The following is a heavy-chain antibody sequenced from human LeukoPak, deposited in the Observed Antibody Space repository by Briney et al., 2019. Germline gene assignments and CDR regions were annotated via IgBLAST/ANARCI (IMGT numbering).Heavy chain of an antibody. CDR3: ARFAVPAARLYYLDY. CDR1: EFSVGSNY. Sequence: GGSLRLSCAASEFSVGSNYMTWVRQAPGKGLEWVSAISGSGDSTYYADSVKGRFTISRDNSKNTLYLQMNSLRAEDTAVYYCARFAVPAARLYYLDYWGQGTLVTVSS. D-gene: IGHD2-2*01. J-gene: IGHJ4*02. CDR2: ISGSGDST. V-gene: IGHV3-23*01.